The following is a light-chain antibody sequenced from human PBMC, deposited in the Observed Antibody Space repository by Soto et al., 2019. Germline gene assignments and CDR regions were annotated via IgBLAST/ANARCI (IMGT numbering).Light chain of an antibody. CDR3: QQYNNWPN. Sequence: EIVMTQSPATLSVSPGERATLSCRASQSVSSNLAWYQQKPGQAPRLLIYGASTRATGIPARFSGSWSGTEFTFTISSLQSEDFAVYHCQQYNNWPNFGQGTRLEIK. CDR1: QSVSSN. J-gene: IGKJ5*01. V-gene: IGKV3-15*01. CDR2: GAS.